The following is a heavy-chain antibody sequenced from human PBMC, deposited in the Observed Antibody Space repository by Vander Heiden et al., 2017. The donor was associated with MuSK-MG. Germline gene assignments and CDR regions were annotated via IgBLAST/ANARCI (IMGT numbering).Heavy chain of an antibody. Sequence: QAQLVQSGAEEKKPGAAVMVSCQASGYTFNGYCMHWVRQAPGEGLEWMGRINPNSGDTNYAQKFQGRVNMTKETSISTACMGLGRLRSDDTAVYGCARGHSGEWSLFGYWGQGTLVTVSS. CDR3: ARGHSGEWSLFGY. J-gene: IGHJ4*02. CDR2: INPNSGDT. V-gene: IGHV1-2*06. D-gene: IGHD2-15*01. CDR1: GYTFNGYC.